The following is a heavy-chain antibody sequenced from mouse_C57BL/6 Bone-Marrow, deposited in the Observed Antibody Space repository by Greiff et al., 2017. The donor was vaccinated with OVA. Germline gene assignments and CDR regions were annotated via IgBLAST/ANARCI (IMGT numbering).Heavy chain of an antibody. D-gene: IGHD1-1*01. Sequence: EVQLQQSGAELVRPGASVKLSCTASGFNIKDDYMHWVKQRPEQGLEWIGWIDPENGDTEYASKFQGKATITADTSSNTAYLQLSSLTSEDTAVYYCTLYYYGRDYWGQGTTLTVSS. CDR1: GFNIKDDY. V-gene: IGHV14-4*01. CDR2: IDPENGDT. J-gene: IGHJ2*01. CDR3: TLYYYGRDY.